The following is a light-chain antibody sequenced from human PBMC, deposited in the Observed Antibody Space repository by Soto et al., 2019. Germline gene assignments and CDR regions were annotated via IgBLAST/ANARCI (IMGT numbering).Light chain of an antibody. V-gene: IGLV2-14*01. Sequence: HSVLTQHASVSGSPGQSITISCSGTSSDVGAFNYVSWYQHHPGKAPKLLIYEVTNRPSGVSDRFSGSKSGNTASLTISGLHAEDEADYYCSSYTSLSTLVFGTGTKVTVL. CDR3: SSYTSLSTLV. J-gene: IGLJ1*01. CDR1: SSDVGAFNY. CDR2: EVT.